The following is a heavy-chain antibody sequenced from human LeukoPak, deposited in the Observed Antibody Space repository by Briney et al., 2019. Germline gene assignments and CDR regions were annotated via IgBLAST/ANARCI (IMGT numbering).Heavy chain of an antibody. D-gene: IGHD6-19*01. J-gene: IGHJ3*02. V-gene: IGHV3-30-3*01. CDR1: GFTFSSYA. CDR2: ISYDGSSK. Sequence: GGSLRLSCAASGFTFSSYATHWVRQAPGKGLEWVAVISYDGSSKYYTDSVKGRFTISRDNSKNTLYLQMNSLRAEDTALYYCARSYSSGWYVFDIWGQGTMVTVSS. CDR3: ARSYSSGWYVFDI.